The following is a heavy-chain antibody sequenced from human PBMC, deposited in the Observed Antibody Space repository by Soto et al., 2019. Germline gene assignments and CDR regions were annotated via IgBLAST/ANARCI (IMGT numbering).Heavy chain of an antibody. V-gene: IGHV3-30*04. Sequence: QVQLVESGGGVVQPGRSLRLSCAASAFTFRSYTMHWVRQAPGKGLEWVATISYDGSKTNYADSVSGRFTISRDNSKSTLFLQMDSLRPEDTAVYSCARDRDSSYFPTPYYFDSWGQGNLVTVSS. CDR3: ARDRDSSYFPTPYYFDS. CDR1: AFTFRSYT. CDR2: ISYDGSKT. D-gene: IGHD2-15*01. J-gene: IGHJ4*02.